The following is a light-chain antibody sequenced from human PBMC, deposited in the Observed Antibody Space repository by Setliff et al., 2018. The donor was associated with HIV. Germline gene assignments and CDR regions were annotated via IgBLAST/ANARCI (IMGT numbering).Light chain of an antibody. V-gene: IGLV1-44*01. CDR3: AAWDVSLKVYV. Sequence: QSALTQPPSVSGTPGQRVTISCSGGIYNIRSHTVHWYQQLPGVAPKLLLYSDNRRYTGVPDRFSGSKDDTSASLAINGLQSEDEAEYYCAAWDVSLKVYVFGSGTKVTVL. CDR1: IYNIRSHT. CDR2: SDN. J-gene: IGLJ1*01.